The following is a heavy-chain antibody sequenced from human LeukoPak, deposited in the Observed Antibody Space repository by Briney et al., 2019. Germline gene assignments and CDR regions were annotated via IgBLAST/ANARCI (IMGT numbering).Heavy chain of an antibody. D-gene: IGHD6-13*01. V-gene: IGHV3-7*04. CDR2: IKQGGSEK. J-gene: IGHJ4*02. CDR3: ARSHDPSYSGSLPYYFDY. Sequence: GGSLRLSCAASGFTFRSYWMSWVRQAPGKGLEWVANIKQGGSEKYYVDSVKGRFTISGDNAKNSLYLQMNSLRAEDTAVYYCARSHDPSYSGSLPYYFDYWGQGTLVTVSS. CDR1: GFTFRSYW.